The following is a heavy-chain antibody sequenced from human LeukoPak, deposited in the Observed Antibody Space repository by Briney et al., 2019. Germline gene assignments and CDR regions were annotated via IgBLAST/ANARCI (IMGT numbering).Heavy chain of an antibody. CDR1: GGSINSGTYY. CDR3: ARGEKGSSSGSINY. Sequence: SQTLSLTCTVCGGSINSGTYYWSWIRQPAGKGLEWIGRMYTSGSTNYNPSLESRVTISVDTSKNQFSLKLSSVTAADTAVYYCARGEKGSSSGSINYWGQGTLVTVSS. D-gene: IGHD6-6*01. CDR2: MYTSGST. V-gene: IGHV4-61*02. J-gene: IGHJ4*02.